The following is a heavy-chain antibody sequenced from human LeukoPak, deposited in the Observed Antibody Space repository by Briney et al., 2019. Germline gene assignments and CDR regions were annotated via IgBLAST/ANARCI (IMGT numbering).Heavy chain of an antibody. V-gene: IGHV1-2*02. CDR3: ARDSPIVGATHWFDP. CDR2: IHPNSGGT. J-gene: IGHJ5*02. D-gene: IGHD1-26*01. Sequence: ASVKVSCKDSRYTFTGYYMHWVQQAPGQGLEWMGWIHPNSGGTNYAQKFQGRVTMTRDTSISTAYMELSRLRADDTAVYYCARDSPIVGATHWFDPWGQGTLVTVSS. CDR1: RYTFTGYY.